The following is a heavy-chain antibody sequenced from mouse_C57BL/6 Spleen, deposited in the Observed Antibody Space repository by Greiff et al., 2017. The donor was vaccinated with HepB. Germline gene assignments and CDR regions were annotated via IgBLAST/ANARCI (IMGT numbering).Heavy chain of an antibody. D-gene: IGHD2-3*01. CDR1: GYSITSGYY. Sequence: EVQLQESGPGLVKPSQSLSLTCSVTGYSITSGYYWNWIRQFPGNKLEWMGYISYDGSNNYNPSLKNRISITRDTSKNQFFLKLNSVTTEDTATYYCARGGIYDGYYGGSRYFDVWGTGTTVTVSS. CDR2: ISYDGSN. J-gene: IGHJ1*03. V-gene: IGHV3-6*01. CDR3: ARGGIYDGYYGGSRYFDV.